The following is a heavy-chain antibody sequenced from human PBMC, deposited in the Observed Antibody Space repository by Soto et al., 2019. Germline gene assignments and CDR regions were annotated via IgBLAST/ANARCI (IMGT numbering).Heavy chain of an antibody. D-gene: IGHD5-18*01. V-gene: IGHV3-30*04. CDR1: GFTIRGYA. CDR3: ARVSVGYTQGGGIGN. Sequence: QEQMVESGGGVVQPGRSLRLSCVASGFTIRGYALHWVRQAPGKGLEWVASIAHDGFRRYGDFVKGRFTISRDDSKNMLYLEMNSLRVDDTSVYYCARVSVGYTQGGGIGNWGQGTLVSVSS. CDR2: IAHDGFRR. J-gene: IGHJ4*02.